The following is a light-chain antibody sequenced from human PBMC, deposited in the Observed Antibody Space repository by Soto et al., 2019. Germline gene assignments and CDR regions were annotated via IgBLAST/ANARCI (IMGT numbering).Light chain of an antibody. CDR1: QSIATY. Sequence: DIQMTQSPSSLSASIGDRVTITCRARQSIATYLNLYQHKLGKAPKLLIYAASSLQTGVPSRFSGSGTGTDFTLTISSLQPEDFATYFCQQSYIIPITFGQATRLEIK. V-gene: IGKV1-39*01. J-gene: IGKJ5*01. CDR3: QQSYIIPIT. CDR2: AAS.